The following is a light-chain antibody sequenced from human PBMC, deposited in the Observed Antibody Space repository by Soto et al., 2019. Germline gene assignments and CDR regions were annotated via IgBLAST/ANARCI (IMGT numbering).Light chain of an antibody. CDR3: QQYNSYPWT. CDR1: QSISGW. J-gene: IGKJ1*01. V-gene: IGKV1-5*01. CDR2: DAS. Sequence: EIRVTQSASTLSASVGDRVTITCRASQSISGWLAWYQQKPGKAPKLLIYDASSLESGVPSRFSGSGSGTEFTLTIGSLQPDDFAAYYCQQYNSYPWTFGQGTKVDI.